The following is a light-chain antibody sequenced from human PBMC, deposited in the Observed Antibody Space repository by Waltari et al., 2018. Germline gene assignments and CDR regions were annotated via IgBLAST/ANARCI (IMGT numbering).Light chain of an antibody. J-gene: IGLJ2*01. CDR2: YNN. V-gene: IGLV3-21*01. CDR1: NIGSKS. CDR3: QVWDSDSDHVV. Sequence: SYVLTQPPSVSVAPGETARITCGGNNIGSKSVHWYQQEPGQAPILVIYYNNARPSGIPERFSGSNSGNTATLTISRVDAGDEADYYCQVWDSDSDHVVFGGGTKLAVL.